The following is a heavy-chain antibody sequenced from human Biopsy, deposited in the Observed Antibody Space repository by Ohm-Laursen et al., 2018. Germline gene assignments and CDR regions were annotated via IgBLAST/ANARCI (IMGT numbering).Heavy chain of an antibody. J-gene: IGHJ3*02. Sequence: SVTAACKASAYTLTDYYLHWVRQAPGQGLGWMGWINPDSGGTNYAQKFQGRVTMTRDTSISTVQMELSSLRSDDTAVYYCARVGFSSTWPPDRHDAFGIWGQGTMVTVSS. CDR1: AYTLTDYY. CDR3: ARVGFSSTWPPDRHDAFGI. V-gene: IGHV1-2*02. D-gene: IGHD6-13*01. CDR2: INPDSGGT.